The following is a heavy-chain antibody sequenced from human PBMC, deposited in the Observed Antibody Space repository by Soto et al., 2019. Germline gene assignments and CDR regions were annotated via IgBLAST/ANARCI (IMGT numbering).Heavy chain of an antibody. D-gene: IGHD5-18*01. CDR1: GGSISSYY. CDR2: IYYSGST. CDR3: ARGLYSYGPEAFDI. Sequence: PSETLSLTCTVSGGSISSYYWSWIRQPPGKGLEWIGYIYYSGSTNYNPSLKSRVTISVDTSKNQFSLKLSSVTAADTAVYYCARGLYSYGPEAFDIWGQGTMVTVSS. V-gene: IGHV4-59*01. J-gene: IGHJ3*02.